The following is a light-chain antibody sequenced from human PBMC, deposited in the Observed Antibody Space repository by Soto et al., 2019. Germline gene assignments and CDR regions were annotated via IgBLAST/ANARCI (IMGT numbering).Light chain of an antibody. CDR2: GAS. CDR3: QQRSALPVT. CDR1: QTISTG. J-gene: IGKJ2*01. V-gene: IGKV3-11*01. Sequence: EIVLTQSPGTLSLSPGERATLSCSASQTISTGLAWYQQKPGQSPRLVIWGASDRATGIPARFSGSGSGTDFTLTISSLEPEDFAFYYCQQRSALPVTFGQGTKLEIK.